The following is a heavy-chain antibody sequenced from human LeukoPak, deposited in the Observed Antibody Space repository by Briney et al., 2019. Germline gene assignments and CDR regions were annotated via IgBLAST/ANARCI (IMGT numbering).Heavy chain of an antibody. J-gene: IGHJ4*02. CDR3: TRESRRGPFDY. D-gene: IGHD3-10*01. CDR1: GFTFGDYA. Sequence: PGGSLRLSCTASGFTFGDYAMSWVRQAPGKGLEWVGFIRSKAYGGTTEYAASVKGRSTISRDDSKSIAYLQMNSLKTEDTAVYYCTRESRRGPFDYWGQGTLVTVSS. CDR2: IRSKAYGGTT. V-gene: IGHV3-49*04.